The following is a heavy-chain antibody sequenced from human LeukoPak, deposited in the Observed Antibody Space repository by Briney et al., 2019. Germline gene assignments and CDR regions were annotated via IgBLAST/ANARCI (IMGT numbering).Heavy chain of an antibody. CDR3: ARGWGSFDY. V-gene: IGHV3-53*01. D-gene: IGHD3-16*01. CDR1: GFTFSSYW. J-gene: IGHJ4*02. Sequence: GSLRLSCAASGFTFSSYWMSWVRQAPGKGLEWVSVIYSGGSTDYADSVKGRFAISRDNSRNTLFLQMNSLRAEDTAVYYCARGWGSFDYWGQGALVTVSS. CDR2: IYSGGST.